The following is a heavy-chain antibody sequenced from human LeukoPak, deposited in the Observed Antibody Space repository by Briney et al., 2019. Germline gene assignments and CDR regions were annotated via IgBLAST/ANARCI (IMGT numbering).Heavy chain of an antibody. J-gene: IGHJ6*02. D-gene: IGHD3-10*01. CDR3: ARRARDMVRGVYHGMDV. CDR2: IYPGDSDT. V-gene: IGHV5-51*01. Sequence: GGSLKISCKGSGYSFTNYWIAWVRQMPGKGLEWMAIIYPGDSDTRYSPSFQGQVTISADKSISTAFLQWSSLKASDTAMYYCARRARDMVRGVYHGMDVWGQGTTVTVCS. CDR1: GYSFTNYW.